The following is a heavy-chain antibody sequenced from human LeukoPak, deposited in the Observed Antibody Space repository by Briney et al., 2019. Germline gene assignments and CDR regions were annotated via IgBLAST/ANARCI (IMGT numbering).Heavy chain of an antibody. D-gene: IGHD4-23*01. J-gene: IGHJ4*02. CDR2: IYYSGST. CDR1: GGSISSGDYE. V-gene: IGHV4-30-4*08. CDR3: ARVKSYYFDY. Sequence: SETLSLTCTVSGGSISSGDYEWSWIRQPPGKGLEWIGYIYYSGSTYYNPSLKSRVTISVDTSKNQFSLKLSSVTAADTAVYYCARVKSYYFDYWGQGTLVTVSS.